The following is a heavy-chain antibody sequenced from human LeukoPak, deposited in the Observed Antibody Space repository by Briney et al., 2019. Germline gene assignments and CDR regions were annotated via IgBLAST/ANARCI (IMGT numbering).Heavy chain of an antibody. Sequence: GSLRLSCAASGFTFSSYAMHWVRQAPGKGLEWVANIKQDGSEKYYVDSVEGRFTISRDNAKNSLYLQMNSLRAEDTAVYYCAREEDTMVRGVIGYWGQGTLVTVSS. CDR2: IKQDGSEK. CDR1: GFTFSSYA. CDR3: AREEDTMVRGVIGY. D-gene: IGHD3-10*01. V-gene: IGHV3-7*01. J-gene: IGHJ4*02.